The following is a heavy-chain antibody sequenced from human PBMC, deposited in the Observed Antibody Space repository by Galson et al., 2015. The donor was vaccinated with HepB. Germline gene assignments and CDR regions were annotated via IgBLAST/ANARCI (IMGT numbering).Heavy chain of an antibody. CDR3: ARDGGTSYGSGRGYYMDV. CDR2: INAGNGNT. CDR1: GYTFTSYA. J-gene: IGHJ6*03. Sequence: SVKVSCKASGYTFTSYAMHWVRQAPGQRLEWMGWINAGNGNTKYSQKFQGRVTITRDTSASTAYMELSSLRSEDTAVYYCARDGGTSYGSGRGYYMDVWGKGTTVTVSS. V-gene: IGHV1-3*01. D-gene: IGHD3-10*01.